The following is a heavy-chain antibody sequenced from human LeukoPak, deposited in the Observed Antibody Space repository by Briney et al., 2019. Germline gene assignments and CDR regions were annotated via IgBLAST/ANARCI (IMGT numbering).Heavy chain of an antibody. CDR1: GGSISSYY. V-gene: IGHV4-59*01. CDR3: ARDNGGYGIDLDY. CDR2: IYYSGST. D-gene: IGHD5-12*01. Sequence: PTETLSLTCTVSGGSISSYYWSWIRQPPGKGLEWIGYIYYSGSTNYNPSLKSRVTISVDTSKNQFSLKLSSVTAADTAVYYCARDNGGYGIDLDYWGQGTLVTVSS. J-gene: IGHJ4*02.